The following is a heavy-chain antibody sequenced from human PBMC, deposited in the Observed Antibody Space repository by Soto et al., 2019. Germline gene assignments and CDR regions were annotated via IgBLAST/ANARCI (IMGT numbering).Heavy chain of an antibody. Sequence: EVLLVESGGGLVQPGGSLRLSCAASGFTFSSDWMHWVRQAAGKGLVWVSRINMDGSSTNYADSVKGRFTISRDNPKNTLYLQMNSLRAEDTAVYYCARGPRGVYGNDYWGQGALVTVSS. J-gene: IGHJ4*02. V-gene: IGHV3-74*01. D-gene: IGHD2-8*02. CDR3: ARGPRGVYGNDY. CDR2: INMDGSST. CDR1: GFTFSSDW.